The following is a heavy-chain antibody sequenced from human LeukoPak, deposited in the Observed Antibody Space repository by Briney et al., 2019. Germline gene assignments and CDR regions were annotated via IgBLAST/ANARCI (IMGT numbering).Heavy chain of an antibody. CDR1: GYTFTSYA. J-gene: IGHJ4*02. CDR2: INTNTGNP. D-gene: IGHD3-3*02. CDR3: ARPPDLLTVLAAGYSFDY. Sequence: ASVKVSCKASGYTFTSYAMNWVRQAPGQGLEWMGWINTNTGNPTYAQGFTGRFVHSLDTSVSTAYLQISSLKAEDTAVYYCARPPDLLTVLAAGYSFDYWGQGTLVTVSS. V-gene: IGHV7-4-1*02.